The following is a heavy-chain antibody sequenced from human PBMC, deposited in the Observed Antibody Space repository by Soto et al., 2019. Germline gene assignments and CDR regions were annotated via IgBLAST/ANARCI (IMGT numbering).Heavy chain of an antibody. Sequence: ASVKVSCKASGYTFTSYGISWVRQAPGQGLEWMGWISAYNGNTNYAQKLQGRVTMTTDTSTSTAYMELRSLRSDDTAVYYCAGTGSDIVVVPAWGVDETFGMDVWGQGTTVTVS. V-gene: IGHV1-18*01. CDR1: GYTFTSYG. J-gene: IGHJ6*02. CDR2: ISAYNGNT. CDR3: AGTGSDIVVVPAWGVDETFGMDV. D-gene: IGHD2-2*01.